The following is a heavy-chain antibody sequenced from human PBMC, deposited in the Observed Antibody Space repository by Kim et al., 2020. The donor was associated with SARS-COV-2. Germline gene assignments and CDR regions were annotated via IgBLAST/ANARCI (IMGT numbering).Heavy chain of an antibody. Sequence: SETLSLTCAVYGGSFSGYYWSWIRQPPGKGLEWIGEINHSGSTNYNPSLKSRVTISVDTSKNQFSLKLSSVTAADTAVYYCARARVSLITMVRGVIITRTTRDYYYYYMDVWGKGTTVTVSS. J-gene: IGHJ6*03. V-gene: IGHV4-34*01. D-gene: IGHD3-10*01. CDR2: INHSGST. CDR3: ARARVSLITMVRGVIITRTTRDYYYYYMDV. CDR1: GGSFSGYY.